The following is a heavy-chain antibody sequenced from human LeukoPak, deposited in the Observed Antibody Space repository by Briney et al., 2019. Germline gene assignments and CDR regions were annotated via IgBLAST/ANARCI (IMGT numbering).Heavy chain of an antibody. CDR3: ASAIAEVLYYYYMDV. J-gene: IGHJ6*03. CDR2: IYYSGST. V-gene: IGHV4-59*01. CDR1: GGSISSSY. D-gene: IGHD1-14*01. Sequence: PSETLSLTCTVSGGSISSSYWTWLRQPPGKGLEWIGYIYYSGSTNYNPSLKSRVTISVDTSKNQFSLNLSSVTAADTAVYYCASAIAEVLYYYYMDVWGKGTTVTVSS.